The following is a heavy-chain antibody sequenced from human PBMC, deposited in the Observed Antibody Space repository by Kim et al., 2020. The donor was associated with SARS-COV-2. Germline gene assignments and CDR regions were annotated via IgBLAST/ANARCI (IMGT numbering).Heavy chain of an antibody. D-gene: IGHD1-26*01. CDR3: ARDTTKWSFDC. V-gene: IGHV1-46*01. Sequence: ASVKVSCKASGYTFTNYKMHWVRQAPGQGLEWMGILTPIDGATTFAQKFQGRVTLTRDTSTSTVYMELGSLGSGDTAVYYCARDTTKWSFDCWGQGTLVTVSS. J-gene: IGHJ4*02. CDR1: GYTFTNYK. CDR2: LTPIDGAT.